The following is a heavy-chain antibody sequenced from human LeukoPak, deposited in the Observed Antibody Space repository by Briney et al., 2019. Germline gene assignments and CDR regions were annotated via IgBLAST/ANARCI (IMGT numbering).Heavy chain of an antibody. J-gene: IGHJ6*03. CDR3: ARADYSSTWSHDYYYMDV. CDR2: ILYSGST. Sequence: SETLSLTCTVSGGSISTSNYYWGWIRQPPGKGLEWIGNILYSGSTYYSPSLRSRVTISLDTSRNQFSLKLSSVTAADTAVYYCARADYSSTWSHDYYYMDVWGKGTTVTVSS. D-gene: IGHD6-13*01. V-gene: IGHV4-39*07. CDR1: GGSISTSNYY.